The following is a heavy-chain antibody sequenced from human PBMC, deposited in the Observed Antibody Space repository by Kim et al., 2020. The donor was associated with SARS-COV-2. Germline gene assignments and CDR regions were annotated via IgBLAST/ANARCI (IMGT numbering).Heavy chain of an antibody. Sequence: GGSLRLSCAASGFTFSSYGMHWVRQAPGKGLEWVAVIWYDGSNKYYADSVKGRFTISRDNSKNTLYLQRNSLRAEDTAVYYCARSYGSGRLYYFDYWGQGTLVTVSA. J-gene: IGHJ4*02. CDR3: ARSYGSGRLYYFDY. D-gene: IGHD3-10*01. CDR1: GFTFSSYG. V-gene: IGHV3-33*01. CDR2: IWYDGSNK.